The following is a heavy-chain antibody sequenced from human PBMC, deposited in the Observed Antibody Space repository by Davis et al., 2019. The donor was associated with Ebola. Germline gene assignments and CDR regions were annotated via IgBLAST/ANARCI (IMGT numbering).Heavy chain of an antibody. V-gene: IGHV5-10-1*01. D-gene: IGHD3-22*01. CDR1: GYYFTSYW. J-gene: IGHJ4*02. CDR3: ARYYDSSGYYGKDY. CDR2: IDPSDSNT. Sequence: GESLKISCKGSGYYFTSYWISWVRQMPGRGLEWMGRIDPSDSNTNYSPSFQGHVTISVDKSISTVYLQWSSLKASDTAMYYCARYYDSSGYYGKDYWGQGTLVTVSS.